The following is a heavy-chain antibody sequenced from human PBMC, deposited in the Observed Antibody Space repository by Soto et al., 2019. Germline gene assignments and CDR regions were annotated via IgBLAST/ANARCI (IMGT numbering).Heavy chain of an antibody. J-gene: IGHJ6*02. D-gene: IGHD3-10*01. V-gene: IGHV3-11*01. CDR3: ARDQEGSGSHWLGYNYYAMDV. CDR2: ISSVGTTT. CDR1: GFTITDYY. Sequence: PGGSLRLSCGASGFTITDYYMSWIRQAPGKGLEWVSHISSVGTTTYYADSVKGRFSISMDNAKNSLYLQMNSLRAEDTAAYYCARDQEGSGSHWLGYNYYAMDVWGQGNTVTVSS.